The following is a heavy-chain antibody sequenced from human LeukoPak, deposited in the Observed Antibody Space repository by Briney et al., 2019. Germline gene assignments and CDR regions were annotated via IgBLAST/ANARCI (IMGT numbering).Heavy chain of an antibody. J-gene: IGHJ3*02. V-gene: IGHV1-46*01. Sequence: ASVKVSCKASGYTFTGYYMHRVRQAPGQGLEWMGIINPSSGSTSYAQKFQGRVTMTRDTSTSTVYMELSSLRSEGTAVYFCARDQEGPTHNAFDIWGQGTMVTVSS. CDR2: INPSSGST. CDR3: ARDQEGPTHNAFDI. CDR1: GYTFTGYY.